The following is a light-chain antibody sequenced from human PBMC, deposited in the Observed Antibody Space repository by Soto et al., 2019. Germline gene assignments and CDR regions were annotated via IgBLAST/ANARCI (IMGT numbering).Light chain of an antibody. V-gene: IGKV3-20*01. Sequence: EIVLTQSPGTLSLSPGERATLSCRASQSVSSSYLAWYQQKPGQAPRLLIYGASSRATVIPGRFSGSGSGTDFTLAISTLEPEDFAVYYCQQYGRSPFTFGPGTKVDIK. J-gene: IGKJ3*01. CDR1: QSVSSSY. CDR2: GAS. CDR3: QQYGRSPFT.